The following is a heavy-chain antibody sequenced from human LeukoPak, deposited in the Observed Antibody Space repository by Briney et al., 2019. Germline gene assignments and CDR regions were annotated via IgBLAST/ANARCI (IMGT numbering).Heavy chain of an antibody. D-gene: IGHD3-16*01. CDR2: ISYDGSNK. V-gene: IGHV3-30-3*01. CDR3: ARSSGGKTPIKYYFDY. J-gene: IGHJ4*02. Sequence: GGSLRLSCAASGFTFSSYAMHWVRQAPGKGLEWVAVISYDGSNKYYADSVKGRFTISRDNSKNTLYLQMNSLRAEDTAVYYCARSSGGKTPIKYYFDYWGQGTLVTVSS. CDR1: GFTFSSYA.